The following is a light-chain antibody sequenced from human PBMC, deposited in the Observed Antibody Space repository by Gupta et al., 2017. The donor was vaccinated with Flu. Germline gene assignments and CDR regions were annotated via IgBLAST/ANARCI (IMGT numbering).Light chain of an antibody. CDR2: DVS. V-gene: IGLV2-14*01. CDR1: SSDVGGYNY. Sequence: QSALTQPASVSGSPGQSITISCTGTSSDVGGYNYVSWYQQHPGKAPELMIYDVSNRPSGVSFRFSGSKSGNTASLTISGLQAGDEADYYCSSYTSSNTLVFGGGTKLTVL. CDR3: SSYTSSNTLV. J-gene: IGLJ2*01.